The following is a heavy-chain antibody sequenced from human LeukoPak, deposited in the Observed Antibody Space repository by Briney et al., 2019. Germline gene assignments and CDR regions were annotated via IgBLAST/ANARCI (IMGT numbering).Heavy chain of an antibody. D-gene: IGHD2-21*02. Sequence: GGSLRLSCATSGFTFSNYGFHWVRQAPGKGLEWVAVIGYDGSDKYYADSVKGRFTISRDNSKKTLYLQVNSLRPEDTALYYCAKDEGSSCGGDCPLDYWGQGTLVTVSS. CDR2: IGYDGSDK. J-gene: IGHJ4*02. CDR3: AKDEGSSCGGDCPLDY. V-gene: IGHV3-30*18. CDR1: GFTFSNYG.